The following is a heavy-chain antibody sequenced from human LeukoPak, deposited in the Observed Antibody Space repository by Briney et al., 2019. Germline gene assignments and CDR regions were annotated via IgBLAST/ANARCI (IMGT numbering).Heavy chain of an antibody. CDR2: IYYSGST. Sequence: SETLSLTCTVSGGSISSYYWSWIRQPPGKGLEWIGYIYYSGSTNYNPSLKSRVTISVDTSKNQFSLKLSSVTAADTAVYYCARDPIIVGASDYWGQGTLVTVSS. CDR1: GGSISSYY. V-gene: IGHV4-59*12. J-gene: IGHJ4*02. D-gene: IGHD1-26*01. CDR3: ARDPIIVGASDY.